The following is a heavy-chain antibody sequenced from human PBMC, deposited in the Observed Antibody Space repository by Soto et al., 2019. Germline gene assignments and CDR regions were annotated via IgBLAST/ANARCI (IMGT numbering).Heavy chain of an antibody. J-gene: IGHJ5*02. Sequence: SETLSLTCTVSGGSISSSSYYWGWIRQPPGKGLEWIGSIYYSGSTYYNTSLKSRVTISVDTSKNQFSLKLSSVTAADTAVYYCARERPDGARLDPWGQGTLVTVSS. CDR2: IYYSGST. CDR1: GGSISSSSYY. V-gene: IGHV4-39*07. CDR3: ARERPDGARLDP. D-gene: IGHD6-6*01.